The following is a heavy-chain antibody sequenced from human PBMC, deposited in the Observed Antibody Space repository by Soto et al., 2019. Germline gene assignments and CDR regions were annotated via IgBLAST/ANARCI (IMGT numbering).Heavy chain of an antibody. D-gene: IGHD1-7*01. CDR2: ISSNGGST. Sequence: GGSLRLSCSASGFTFSSYAMHWVRQAPGKGLEYVSAISSNGGSTYYADSVKGRFTISRDNSKNTLYLQMSSLRAEDTAVYYCVKHLLELRASDAFDIWGQGTMVTVSS. V-gene: IGHV3-64D*06. CDR3: VKHLLELRASDAFDI. J-gene: IGHJ3*02. CDR1: GFTFSSYA.